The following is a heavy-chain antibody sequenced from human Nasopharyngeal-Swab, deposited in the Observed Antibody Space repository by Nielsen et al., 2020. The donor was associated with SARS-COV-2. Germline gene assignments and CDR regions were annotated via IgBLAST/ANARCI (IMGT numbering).Heavy chain of an antibody. J-gene: IGHJ5*02. Sequence: WIRQPPGKGLEWIGYIYYSGGANYNLSLKSRVTISVDTSKNQFSLKLNSVTAADTAVYYCAKYAHYDFSSGYHLGWFDPWGQGTLVTVSS. D-gene: IGHD3-3*01. CDR2: IYYSGGA. CDR3: AKYAHYDFSSGYHLGWFDP. V-gene: IGHV4-59*01.